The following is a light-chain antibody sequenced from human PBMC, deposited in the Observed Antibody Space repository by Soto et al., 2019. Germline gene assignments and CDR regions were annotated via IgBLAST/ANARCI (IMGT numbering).Light chain of an antibody. CDR2: DNS. V-gene: IGLV1-40*01. J-gene: IGLJ2*01. Sequence: QSVLTQPPSLSGAPGQRVTISCTGSRSNIGAGYDVHWYQHLPGTAPKVLIFDNSNRPSGVPDRFSGSKSGTSASLAITGLQAHDDAVSSCDSGVVRLGDPAFGGGTKVTLL. CDR1: RSNIGAGYD. CDR3: DSGVVRLGDPA.